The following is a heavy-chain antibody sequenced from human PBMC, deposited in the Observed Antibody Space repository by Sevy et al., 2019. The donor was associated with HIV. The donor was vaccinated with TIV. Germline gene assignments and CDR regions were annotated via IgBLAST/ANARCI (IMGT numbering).Heavy chain of an antibody. CDR3: TRAIRLLIRPFDY. CDR1: GFTFSSYW. D-gene: IGHD3-16*01. V-gene: IGHV3-74*01. CDR2: INSDGSST. J-gene: IGHJ4*02. Sequence: GGSLRLSCAASGFTFSSYWMHWVRQVPGKGLVWVSRINSDGSSTTYADSVKGRFTISRDNAKNTLYLQMNSLRAEDTALYYVTRAIRLLIRPFDYGGQGTLVTVSS.